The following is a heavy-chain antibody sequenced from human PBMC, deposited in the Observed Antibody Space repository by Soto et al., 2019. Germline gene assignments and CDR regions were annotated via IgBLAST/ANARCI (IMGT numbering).Heavy chain of an antibody. V-gene: IGHV4-39*01. J-gene: IGHJ5*02. D-gene: IGHD1-26*01. CDR3: ATQEVGGSYVYTFDP. CDR1: GGSITSSSYY. Sequence: QLHLRESGPGLVKPSETLSLTCTVSGGSITSSSYYWGWIRQPPGKGLEWIGSIYYSGSTYYNPSLKSRVTISVDPSKNQFSLKLSSVTAADTAVYYCATQEVGGSYVYTFDPWGQGTLVTVSS. CDR2: IYYSGST.